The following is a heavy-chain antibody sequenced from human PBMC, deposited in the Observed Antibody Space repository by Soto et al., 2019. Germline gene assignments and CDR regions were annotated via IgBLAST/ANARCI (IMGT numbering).Heavy chain of an antibody. D-gene: IGHD3-3*02. V-gene: IGHV4-39*01. CDR3: ASPKIAFYNWFDP. CDR2: IYYSGSA. J-gene: IGHJ5*02. Sequence: QLQLQESGPGLVKPSETLSLTCTVSGGSISSSSYYWGWIRQAPGKGLEWLGSIYYSGSAYYNPSLSSRVIISVGTSKSQVSLKLSSVTAADTAVYYCASPKIAFYNWFDPWGQGTLVTVSS. CDR1: GGSISSSSYY.